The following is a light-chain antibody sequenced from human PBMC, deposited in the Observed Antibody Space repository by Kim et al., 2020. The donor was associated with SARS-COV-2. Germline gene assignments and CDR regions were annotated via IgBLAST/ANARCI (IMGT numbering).Light chain of an antibody. V-gene: IGKV3-20*01. Sequence: EIVLTQSPGTLSLSPGDRATLSCRASQSVDDTYFAWYQQKPGQAPRLLIYGVSSRATGIPDRFTGSGSGTDFTLTISRLEPEDFAVYYCQQYSRSPDTFGQGTRLEIK. CDR3: QQYSRSPDT. CDR1: QSVDDTY. CDR2: GVS. J-gene: IGKJ5*01.